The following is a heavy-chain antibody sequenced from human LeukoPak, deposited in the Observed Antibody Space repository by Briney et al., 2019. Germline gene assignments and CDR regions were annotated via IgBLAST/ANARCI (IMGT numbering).Heavy chain of an antibody. V-gene: IGHV4-59*01. Sequence: PSETLSLTCTVSGGSITNYYWTWIRQPPGKGLEWIGYIHYSGSTNYNPSLKSRVTISVDTSKNQFSLRLSSVTAADTAVYYCARSGSGLNYYYYYGMDVWGQGTTVTVSS. J-gene: IGHJ6*02. D-gene: IGHD3-10*01. CDR2: IHYSGST. CDR3: ARSGSGLNYYYYYGMDV. CDR1: GGSITNYY.